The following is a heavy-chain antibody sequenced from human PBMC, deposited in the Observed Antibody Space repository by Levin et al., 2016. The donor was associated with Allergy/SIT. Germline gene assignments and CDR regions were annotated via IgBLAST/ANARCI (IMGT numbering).Heavy chain of an antibody. CDR2: ISYDGSNK. CDR3: ARDLASRSYGRRNFDY. V-gene: IGHV3-30-3*01. Sequence: GESLKISCAASGFTFSSYAMHWVRQAPGKGLEWVAVISYDGSNKYYADSVKGRFTISRDNSKNTLYLQMNSLRAEDTAVYYCARDLASRSYGRRNFDYWGQGTLVTVSS. D-gene: IGHD1-26*01. J-gene: IGHJ4*02. CDR1: GFTFSSYA.